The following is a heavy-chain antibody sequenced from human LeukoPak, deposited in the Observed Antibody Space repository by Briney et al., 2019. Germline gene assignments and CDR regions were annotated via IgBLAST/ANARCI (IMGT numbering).Heavy chain of an antibody. CDR2: INPSGGST. CDR1: GYTFASYY. Sequence: ASVKVSCKASGYTFASYYMHWVRQAPGQGLEWMGIINPSGGSTSYAQKFQGRVTMTRDMSTSTVYTELSSLRAEDTAVYYCAKTWGGMASYLLDYWGQGTLVTVSS. V-gene: IGHV1-46*01. CDR3: AKTWGGMASYLLDY. D-gene: IGHD5-24*01. J-gene: IGHJ4*02.